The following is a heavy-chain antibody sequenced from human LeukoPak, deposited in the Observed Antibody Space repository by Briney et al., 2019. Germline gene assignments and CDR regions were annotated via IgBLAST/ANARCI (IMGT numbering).Heavy chain of an antibody. V-gene: IGHV3-7*01. D-gene: IGHD5-18*01. CDR2: IKQDGSEK. Sequence: PGGSLRLSCAASGFTFSSYWMSWVRQAPGKGLEWVANIKQDGSEKYYVDSVKGRFTISRDNAKNSLYLQMNSLRAEDTAVYYCAREGGTAMVELDCWGQGTLVTVSS. CDR3: AREGGTAMVELDC. CDR1: GFTFSSYW. J-gene: IGHJ4*02.